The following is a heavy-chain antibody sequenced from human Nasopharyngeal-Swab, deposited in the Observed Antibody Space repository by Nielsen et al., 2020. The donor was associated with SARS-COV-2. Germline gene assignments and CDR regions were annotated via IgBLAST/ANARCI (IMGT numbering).Heavy chain of an antibody. V-gene: IGHV3-33*01. J-gene: IGHJ4*02. CDR2: IWYDGSNK. CDR1: GFTFSSYG. Sequence: SLKISCAASGFTFSSYGMHWVRQAPGKGLEWVAVIWYDGSNKYYADSVKGRFTISRDNSKNTLYLQMNSLRAEDTAVYYCARDPLIGYGSGSYCFDYWGQGTLVTVSS. CDR3: ARDPLIGYGSGSYCFDY. D-gene: IGHD3-10*01.